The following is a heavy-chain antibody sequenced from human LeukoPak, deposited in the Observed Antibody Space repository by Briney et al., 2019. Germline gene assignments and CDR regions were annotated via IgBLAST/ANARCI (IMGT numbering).Heavy chain of an antibody. D-gene: IGHD3-22*01. CDR2: IIPILGIA. CDR1: GGTFSSYA. J-gene: IGHJ4*02. CDR3: ARDWYYYDSSGFPPGYFDY. Sequence: SVKVSCKASGGTFSSYAISWVRQAPGQGLEWMGRIIPILGIANYAQKFQGRVTITADKSTSTAYMELSSLRSEDTAVYYCARDWYYYDSSGFPPGYFDYWGQGTLVTVSS. V-gene: IGHV1-69*04.